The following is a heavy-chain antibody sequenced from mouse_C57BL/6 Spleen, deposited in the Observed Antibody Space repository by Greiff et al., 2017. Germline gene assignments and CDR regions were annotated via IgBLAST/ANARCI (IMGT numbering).Heavy chain of an antibody. Sequence: QVQLQQSGAELARPGASVKLSCKASGYTFTSYGISWVKQRTGQGLEWIGEIYPRSGNTYYNEKFKGKATLTADKSSSTAYMELRSQTSEDSAVYFCARWGDGSMDYWGQGTSVTVSS. CDR3: ARWGDGSMDY. D-gene: IGHD2-3*01. V-gene: IGHV1-81*01. J-gene: IGHJ4*01. CDR1: GYTFTSYG. CDR2: IYPRSGNT.